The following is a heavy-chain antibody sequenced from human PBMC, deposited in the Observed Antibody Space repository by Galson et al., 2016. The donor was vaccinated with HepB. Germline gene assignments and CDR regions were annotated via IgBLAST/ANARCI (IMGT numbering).Heavy chain of an antibody. CDR1: GFTFSNYG. CDR3: ARGRGYSGYASYYGMDV. V-gene: IGHV3-23*01. CDR2: VSGSGDNT. J-gene: IGHJ6*02. D-gene: IGHD5-12*01. Sequence: SLRLSCAASGFTFSNYGMSWVRQAPGKGLEWVSAVSGSGDNTYYADSVKGRFTISRDNSRNTVYVQINSLRAEDTALYYCARGRGYSGYASYYGMDVWGQGTTVTVSS.